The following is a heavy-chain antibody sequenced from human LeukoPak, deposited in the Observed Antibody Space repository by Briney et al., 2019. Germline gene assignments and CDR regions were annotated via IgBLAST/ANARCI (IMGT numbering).Heavy chain of an antibody. D-gene: IGHD1-26*01. CDR1: GFSFDDYA. CDR2: ISWNSGSI. CDR3: ARGIGGSYWVAFDY. V-gene: IGHV3-9*01. J-gene: IGHJ4*02. Sequence: GRSLRLSCAASGFSFDDYAMHWDRQAPGKGLEWVSGISWNSGSIDYADSVKGRFTISRDNAKNSLYLQMNSLRAEDTALYYCARGIGGSYWVAFDYWGQGTLVTVSS.